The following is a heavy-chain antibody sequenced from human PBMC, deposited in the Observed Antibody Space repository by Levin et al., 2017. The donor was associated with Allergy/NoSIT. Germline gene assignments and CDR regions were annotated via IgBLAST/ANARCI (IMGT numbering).Heavy chain of an antibody. CDR3: GRRGDFSNYMYYLDF. D-gene: IGHD4-11*01. J-gene: IGHJ4*02. V-gene: IGHV5-51*01. CDR1: GYSFSSYW. CDR2: IYPGDSDA. Sequence: GESLKISCQASGYSFSSYWIGWVRQMPGKGLEWMGIIYPGDSDATYSPSFQGQVTISVDNSINTAFLQWSSLKASDTAVYYCGRRGDFSNYMYYLDFWGQGTLVTVSS.